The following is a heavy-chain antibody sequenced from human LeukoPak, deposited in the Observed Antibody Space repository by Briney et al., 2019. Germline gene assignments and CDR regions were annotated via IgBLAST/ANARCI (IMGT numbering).Heavy chain of an antibody. CDR2: INHSGST. D-gene: IGHD3-3*01. CDR1: GGSFSGYY. V-gene: IGHV4-34*01. Sequence: SETLSLTCAVYGGSFSGYYWSWIRQPPGKGLEWIGEINHSGSTNYSPSLKSRVTISVDTSKNQFSLKLSSVTAADTAVYYCARGKVVGPVNDFWSGYRGYNWFDPWGQGTLVTVSS. CDR3: ARGKVVGPVNDFWSGYRGYNWFDP. J-gene: IGHJ5*02.